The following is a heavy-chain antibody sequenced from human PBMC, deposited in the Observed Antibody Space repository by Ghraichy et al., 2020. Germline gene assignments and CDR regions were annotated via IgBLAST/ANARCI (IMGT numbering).Heavy chain of an antibody. J-gene: IGHJ1*01. CDR2: IRSDGSDK. D-gene: IGHD6-6*01. CDR3: ARNKHYSSSPYFQH. CDR1: GYTFSADG. Sequence: SCAVSGYTFSADGMHWVRQAPGKGLEWVAFIRSDGSDKYYGDYVKGRFTISRDNSKNTLYLQMNSLRAEDTAVYYCARNKHYSSSPYFQHWGQGTLVTVSS. V-gene: IGHV3-30*02.